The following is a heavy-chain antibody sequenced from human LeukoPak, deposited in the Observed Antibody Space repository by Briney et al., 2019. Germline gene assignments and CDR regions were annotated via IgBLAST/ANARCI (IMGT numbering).Heavy chain of an antibody. J-gene: IGHJ4*02. CDR2: IWYNGSRK. Sequence: GGPLRLSCTASEFTFSAFGMHWVRQAPGKGLEWVAVIWYNGSRKYYADSVKGRFTISRDNSQNTLYLHLNNLRAEDTAVYYCAKDLSASVDWSMDYWGQGTLVTVSS. CDR3: AKDLSASVDWSMDY. CDR1: EFTFSAFG. D-gene: IGHD3/OR15-3a*01. V-gene: IGHV3-33*06.